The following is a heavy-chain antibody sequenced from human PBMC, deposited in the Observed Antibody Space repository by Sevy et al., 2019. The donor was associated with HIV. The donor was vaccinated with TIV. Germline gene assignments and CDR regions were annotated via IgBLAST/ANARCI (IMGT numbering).Heavy chain of an antibody. CDR3: ARDFCSGGSCYSAFVY. V-gene: IGHV1-3*04. CDR1: GYTFNNYI. CDR2: VNTASGDT. D-gene: IGHD2-15*01. J-gene: IGHJ4*01. Sequence: ASVKVSCKGSGYTFNNYIIYWVRQAPGQSLEWMGWVNTASGDTKYSQKFQGRVIITTDTSARTVYMELNNLRSEDTAFYFCARDFCSGGSCYSAFVYWGHGTLVTVSS.